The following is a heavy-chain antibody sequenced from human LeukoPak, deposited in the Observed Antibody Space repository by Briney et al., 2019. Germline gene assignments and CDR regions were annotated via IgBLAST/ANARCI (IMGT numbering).Heavy chain of an antibody. V-gene: IGHV3-23*01. CDR1: GFTFSSYA. CDR3: AKGTSAARPGWFDP. J-gene: IGHJ5*02. CDR2: ISGSGGST. Sequence: PGGXXXXXCAASGFTFSSYAMSWVRQAPGKGLEWVSAISGSGGSTYYADSVKGRFTISRDNSTNTLYLQMNSLRAEDTAVYYCAKGTSAARPGWFDPWGQGTLVTVSS. D-gene: IGHD6-6*01.